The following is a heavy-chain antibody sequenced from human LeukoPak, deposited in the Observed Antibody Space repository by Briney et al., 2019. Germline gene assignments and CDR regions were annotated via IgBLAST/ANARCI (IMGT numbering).Heavy chain of an antibody. J-gene: IGHJ3*01. V-gene: IGHV3-23*01. CDR3: AKAFQRGWERDAFAF. D-gene: IGHD1-26*01. CDR2: ISGSGDTT. Sequence: GGSLGLSCAASGFTFSSYSMSWVRQEPGKGLEWVSLISGSGDTTNYADSVKGRFTISRDNSKNTLYLQMNSLGADDTAVYYCAKAFQRGWERDAFAFWGQGTLVTVSS. CDR1: GFTFSSYS.